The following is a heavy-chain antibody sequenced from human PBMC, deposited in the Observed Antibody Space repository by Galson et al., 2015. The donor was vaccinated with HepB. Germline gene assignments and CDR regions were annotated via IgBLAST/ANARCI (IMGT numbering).Heavy chain of an antibody. CDR1: GFTFSNYW. D-gene: IGHD2-8*01. CDR2: INRDGSST. J-gene: IGHJ6*02. Sequence: SLRLSCAASGFTFSNYWMHWVRQTPGKGLVWVSLINRDGSSTYYADSVKGRFTISRDNAKNTLYLQMNSLRAEDTAIYYCARDVSYHMDVWGQGTTVTVSS. V-gene: IGHV3-74*01. CDR3: ARDVSYHMDV.